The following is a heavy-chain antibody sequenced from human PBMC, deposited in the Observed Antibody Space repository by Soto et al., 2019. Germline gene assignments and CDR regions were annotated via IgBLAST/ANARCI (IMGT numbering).Heavy chain of an antibody. CDR2: ISAYNGNT. CDR1: GYTFTSYG. J-gene: IGHJ3*02. D-gene: IGHD2-2*02. V-gene: IGHV1-18*01. CDR3: ARAIVVVTAAIRHAFDI. Sequence: ASVKVSCKASGYTFTSYGISWVRQAPGQGLEWMGWISAYNGNTNYAQKLQGRVTMTTDTSTSTAYMELRSLRSDDTAVYYCARAIVVVTAAIRHAFDIWGQGTMVTVSS.